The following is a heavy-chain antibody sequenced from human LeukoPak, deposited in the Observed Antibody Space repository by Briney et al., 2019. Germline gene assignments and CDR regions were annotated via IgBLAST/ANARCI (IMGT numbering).Heavy chain of an antibody. J-gene: IGHJ4*02. V-gene: IGHV3-21*01. CDR2: ISSSSSYI. D-gene: IGHD6-19*01. CDR1: GFTFSSYS. CDR3: ARDTTVAGTSDY. Sequence: GGSLRLSCAASGFTFSSYSMNWVRQAPGKGLEWVSSISSSSSYIYYADSVKGRFTISRDNAKNSLYLQMNSLRAEDTAVYYCARDTTVAGTSDYWGQGTLVTVSP.